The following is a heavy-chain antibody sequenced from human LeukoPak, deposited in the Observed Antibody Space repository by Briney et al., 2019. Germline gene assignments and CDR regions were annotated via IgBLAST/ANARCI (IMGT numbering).Heavy chain of an antibody. CDR2: IYYSGST. J-gene: IGHJ6*03. Sequence: SETLSLTCTVSGGSISSYYWSWIRQPPGKGLEWFGYIYYSGSTNYNPSLKSRVTISVDTSKNQFSLKLSSVTAADTAVYYCAREALHRYPPWYYYYYYMDVWGKGTTVTVSS. CDR3: AREALHRYPPWYYYYYYMDV. V-gene: IGHV4-59*01. CDR1: GGSISSYY. D-gene: IGHD1-14*01.